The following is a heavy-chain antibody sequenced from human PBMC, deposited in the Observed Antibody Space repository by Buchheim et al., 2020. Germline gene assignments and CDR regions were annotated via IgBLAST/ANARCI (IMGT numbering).Heavy chain of an antibody. Sequence: VQLVESGGGLVQPGGSLRLSCAASGFTFSSYEMNWVRQAPGKGLEWVSCISSSGHTIYYADSVKGRFTISRDNAKNSLFLQMNSLRAEDTAVYYCAREYSGYDLTYDYWGQGTL. D-gene: IGHD5-12*01. J-gene: IGHJ4*02. CDR1: GFTFSSYE. V-gene: IGHV3-48*03. CDR2: ISSSGHTI. CDR3: AREYSGYDLTYDY.